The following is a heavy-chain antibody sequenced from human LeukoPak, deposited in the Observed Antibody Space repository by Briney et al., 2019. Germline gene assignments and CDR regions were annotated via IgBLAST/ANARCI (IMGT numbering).Heavy chain of an antibody. Sequence: GASVKVSCKASGGTFSSYAISWVRQAPGQGLEWMGGIIPIFGTANYAQKFQGRVTITADESTSTAYMELSSLRSEDTAVYYCASGRRDQLLQGSLSDDYWGQGTLVTVSS. CDR3: ASGRRDQLLQGSLSDDY. D-gene: IGHD2-2*01. V-gene: IGHV1-69*13. J-gene: IGHJ4*02. CDR2: IIPIFGTA. CDR1: GGTFSSYA.